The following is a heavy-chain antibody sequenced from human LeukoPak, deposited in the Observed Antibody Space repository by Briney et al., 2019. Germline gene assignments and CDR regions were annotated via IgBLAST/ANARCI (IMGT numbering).Heavy chain of an antibody. D-gene: IGHD6-19*01. CDR1: GFTFSSYS. V-gene: IGHV3-21*01. Sequence: GGSLRLSCAASGFTFSSYSMNWVRQAPGKGLEWVSSISSSSSYIYYADSVKGRFTISRDNAKNSPYLQMNSLRAEDTAVYYCARDMGSGWDYFDYWGQGTLVTVSS. J-gene: IGHJ4*02. CDR3: ARDMGSGWDYFDY. CDR2: ISSSSSYI.